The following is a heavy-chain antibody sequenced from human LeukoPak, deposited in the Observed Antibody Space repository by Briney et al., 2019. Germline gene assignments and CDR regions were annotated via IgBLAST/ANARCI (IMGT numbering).Heavy chain of an antibody. CDR3: GRHFPETGRGEQPLEY. D-gene: IGHD3-10*01. V-gene: IGHV4-39*01. CDR1: GGSISSSDSY. Sequence: PSETLSLTCTVSGGSISSSDSYWAWVRQPPGKGLEWIGSICFSRTTYYNPSLKSRVTMSIDTSKNHFSLKVASVTAADTAVYYCGRHFPETGRGEQPLEYWGQGSLFTVSS. CDR2: ICFSRTT. J-gene: IGHJ4*02.